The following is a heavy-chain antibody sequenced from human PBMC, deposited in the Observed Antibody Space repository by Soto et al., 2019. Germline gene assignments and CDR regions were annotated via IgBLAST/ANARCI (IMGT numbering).Heavy chain of an antibody. CDR2: INHSGST. D-gene: IGHD3-3*01. V-gene: IGHV4-34*01. CDR1: GGSFSGYY. J-gene: IGHJ6*03. Sequence: SETLSLTCAVYGGSFSGYYWSWIRQPPGKGLEWIGEINHSGSTNYNPSLKSRVTISVDTSKNQFSLKLSSVTAADTAVYYCARGGWGVFIRQKSYYYYYYMDVGGKGTPVPVS. CDR3: ARGGWGVFIRQKSYYYYYYMDV.